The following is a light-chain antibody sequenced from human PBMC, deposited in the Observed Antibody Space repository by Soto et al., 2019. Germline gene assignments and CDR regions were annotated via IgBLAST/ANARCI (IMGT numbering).Light chain of an antibody. CDR1: QSVSSN. J-gene: IGKJ1*01. CDR2: GAP. V-gene: IGKV3-15*01. CDR3: QQYNNWPG. Sequence: EIVMTQSPATLSVSPGERATLSCRASQSVSSNLAWYQQKPGQAPRLLIYGAPTRATGIPARFSGSGSGTEFTLTISSLQSEDFAVYYCQQYNNWPGFGQGTKVEIK.